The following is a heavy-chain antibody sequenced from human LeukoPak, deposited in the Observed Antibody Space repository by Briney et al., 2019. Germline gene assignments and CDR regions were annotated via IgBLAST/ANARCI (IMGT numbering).Heavy chain of an antibody. J-gene: IGHJ4*02. Sequence: PSETLSLTCTVSGGSISSSSYYWGWIRQPPGKVLEWIGTIYNSGGTHYNPSLKSRVTMSVDTSRYQLSLKLSSVTAADTAVYYCARENYDILTGYHDWGQGTLVTVSS. CDR2: IYNSGGT. CDR3: ARENYDILTGYHD. V-gene: IGHV4-39*02. D-gene: IGHD3-9*01. CDR1: GGSISSSSYY.